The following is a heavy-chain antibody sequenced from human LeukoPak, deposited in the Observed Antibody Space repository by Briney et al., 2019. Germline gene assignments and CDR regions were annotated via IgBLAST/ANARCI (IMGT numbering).Heavy chain of an antibody. CDR3: ARDEQWLVYFDY. V-gene: IGHV6-1*01. J-gene: IGHJ4*02. Sequence: SQTLSLTCAISGDSVSSNSVAWNWIRQSPSRGLEWLGRTYYRSKWYNDYAVSVKSRISVNTDTSKNQFSLQLNSVTPEDTAVYYCARDEQWLVYFDYWGQGSLVTVSS. CDR2: TYYRSKWYN. D-gene: IGHD6-19*01. CDR1: GDSVSSNSVA.